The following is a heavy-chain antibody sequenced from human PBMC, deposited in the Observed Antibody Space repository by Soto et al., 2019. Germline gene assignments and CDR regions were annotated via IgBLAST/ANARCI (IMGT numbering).Heavy chain of an antibody. CDR1: GFTFSSYA. CDR3: ARDIETWSAPGWFDP. Sequence: HPGGSLRLSCAASGFTFSSYAMHWVRQAPGKGLEWVAVISYDGSNKYYADSVKGRFTISRDNSKNTLYLQMNSLRAEDTVVYYCARDIETWSAPGWFDPWGQGTLVTV. D-gene: IGHD1-1*01. J-gene: IGHJ5*02. CDR2: ISYDGSNK. V-gene: IGHV3-30-3*01.